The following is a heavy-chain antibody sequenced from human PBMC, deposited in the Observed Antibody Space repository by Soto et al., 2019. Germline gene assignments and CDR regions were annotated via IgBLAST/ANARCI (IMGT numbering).Heavy chain of an antibody. D-gene: IGHD6-13*01. Sequence: QVQLVQSGAEVKKPGSSVKVSCKASGGTFSSYAISWVRQAPGQGLEWMGGIIPIFGTANYAQKFQGRVTITADESTSTAYMELSSLRSEDTAVYYCAREGPIAAAGIIVGKYFQHWGQGTLVTVSS. V-gene: IGHV1-69*12. CDR3: AREGPIAAAGIIVGKYFQH. CDR1: GGTFSSYA. J-gene: IGHJ1*01. CDR2: IIPIFGTA.